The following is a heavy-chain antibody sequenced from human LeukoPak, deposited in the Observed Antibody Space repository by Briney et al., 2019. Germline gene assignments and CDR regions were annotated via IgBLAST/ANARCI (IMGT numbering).Heavy chain of an antibody. V-gene: IGHV3-23*01. Sequence: GGSLRLSCAASGFTFSSYAMSWVRQAPGKGLEWVSAISGSGGSTYYADSEKGRFTISRDNSKNTLYLQMNSLRAEDTAVYYCAKVVVAATPHYYYGMDVWGQGTTVTVSS. CDR2: ISGSGGST. J-gene: IGHJ6*02. CDR3: AKVVVAATPHYYYGMDV. D-gene: IGHD2-15*01. CDR1: GFTFSSYA.